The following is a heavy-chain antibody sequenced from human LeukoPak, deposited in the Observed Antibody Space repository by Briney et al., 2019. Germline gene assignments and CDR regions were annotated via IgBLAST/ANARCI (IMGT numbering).Heavy chain of an antibody. CDR3: AGDDSSSYYGPGDGMDV. J-gene: IGHJ6*04. CDR2: SNAGNGNT. V-gene: IGHV1-3*01. D-gene: IGHD3-10*01. CDR1: GYTFTSYA. Sequence: ASVKVSCKGSGYTFTSYAMHWVRQAPGQRLEWMGWSNAGNGNTKYSQKFQGRDTITRDTSESTAFMELSSLRSEDTAVYYCAGDDSSSYYGPGDGMDVWGKGTTVTVSS.